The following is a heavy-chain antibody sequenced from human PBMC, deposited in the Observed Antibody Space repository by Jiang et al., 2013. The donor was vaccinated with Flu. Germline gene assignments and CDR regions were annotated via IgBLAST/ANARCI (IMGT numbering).Heavy chain of an antibody. V-gene: IGHV3-33*01. Sequence: PGKGLEWVAVIWYGGSNKYYADSVKGRFTISRDNSKNTLYLQMNSLRAEDTAVYYCARGVLAVAPYYFDYWGQGTLVTVSS. D-gene: IGHD6-19*01. CDR2: IWYGGSNK. J-gene: IGHJ4*02. CDR3: ARGVLAVAPYYFDY.